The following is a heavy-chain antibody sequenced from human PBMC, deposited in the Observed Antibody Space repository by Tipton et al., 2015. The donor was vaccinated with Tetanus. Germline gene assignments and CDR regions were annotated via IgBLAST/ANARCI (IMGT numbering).Heavy chain of an antibody. D-gene: IGHD1-1*01. CDR1: GFTFSNSW. CDR3: VTVNFPNYYHYGMDV. V-gene: IGHV4-34*08. CDR2: INHSGNT. J-gene: IGHJ6*02. Sequence: LRLSCAASGFTFSNSWMTWVRQAPGKGLEWIGEINHSGNTNHNPSLKSRVTLSVDTSKNQFSLKLNSVTAADTAMYYCVTVNFPNYYHYGMDVWGQGTTVTVSS.